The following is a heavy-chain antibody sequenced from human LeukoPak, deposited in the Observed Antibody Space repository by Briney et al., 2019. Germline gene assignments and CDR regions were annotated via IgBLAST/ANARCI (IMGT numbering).Heavy chain of an antibody. CDR2: ITNSGDFV. J-gene: IGHJ4*02. CDR1: GFSFSGHY. D-gene: IGHD1-26*01. Sequence: GGSLRLSCAASGFSFSGHYMSWIRQAPGKGLEWISYITNSGDFVNYADSVKGRFTISRDNAKNSLYLQMNSLRAEDTAVYYCAREARATPDFWGQGTVVTVSS. CDR3: AREARATPDF. V-gene: IGHV3-11*01.